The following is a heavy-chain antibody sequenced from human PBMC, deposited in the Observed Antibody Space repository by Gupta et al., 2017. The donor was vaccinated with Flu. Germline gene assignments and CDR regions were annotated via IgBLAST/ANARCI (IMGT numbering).Heavy chain of an antibody. V-gene: IGHV1-2*02. CDR2: INPYSGGT. D-gene: IGHD4-17*01. CDR1: GYSFTGYY. Sequence: GYSFTGYYIHWVRQAPGQGLEWMGWINPYSGGTNYARKFQGRVTLARATSISTAYMELSSLTSDDTAMYYCARDEAYGNYGGLFEYWGQGSLVTVSS. CDR3: ARDEAYGNYGGLFEY. J-gene: IGHJ4*02.